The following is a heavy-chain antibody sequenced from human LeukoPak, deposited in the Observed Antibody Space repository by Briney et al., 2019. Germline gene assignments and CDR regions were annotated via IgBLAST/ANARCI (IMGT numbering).Heavy chain of an antibody. D-gene: IGHD3/OR15-3a*01. J-gene: IGHJ6*02. CDR3: ARHWTGYYYGMDV. Sequence: SETLSLTGTVLGDSIISSSHYGGWIRQPPGEGLDWIGSIYYSGSTPFNPSLQSRVTTSVDASKNQFSLKLSSVTAADTAGYYCARHWTGYYYGMDVWGQGTTVTVSS. CDR2: IYYSGST. V-gene: IGHV4-39*01. CDR1: GDSIISSSHY.